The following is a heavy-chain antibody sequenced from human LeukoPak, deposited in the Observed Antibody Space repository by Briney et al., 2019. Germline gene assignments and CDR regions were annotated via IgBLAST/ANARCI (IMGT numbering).Heavy chain of an antibody. D-gene: IGHD3-16*01. V-gene: IGHV3-48*01. CDR3: ARGGLPHTFDI. Sequence: GGSLRLSRAASGFTFNTYPMNWVRQAPGKGLEWVSHILSSTDTIYYAESVKGRFTISRDNAKNSLYLQMNSLTAEDTALYYCARGGLPHTFDIWGQGTMVTVSS. CDR2: ILSSTDTI. J-gene: IGHJ3*02. CDR1: GFTFNTYP.